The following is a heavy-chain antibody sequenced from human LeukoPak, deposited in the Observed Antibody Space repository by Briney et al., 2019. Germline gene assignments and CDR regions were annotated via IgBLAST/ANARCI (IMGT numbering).Heavy chain of an antibody. CDR3: AKEGGNYYYYYYMDV. CDR2: ISGSGSRA. CDR1: GFPFSSYA. D-gene: IGHD3-16*01. J-gene: IGHJ6*03. Sequence: GGSLRLSCAASGFPFSSYAMSWVRQAPGKGLEWVSAISGSGSRAYYADSVKGRFTISRDNSKNTLYLQMNSLRAEDTAVYYCAKEGGNYYYYYYMDVWGKGTTVTVSS. V-gene: IGHV3-23*01.